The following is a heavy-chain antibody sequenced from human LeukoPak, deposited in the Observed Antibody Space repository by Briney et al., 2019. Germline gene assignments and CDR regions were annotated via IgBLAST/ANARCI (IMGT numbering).Heavy chain of an antibody. D-gene: IGHD3-22*01. Sequence: SETLSLTCTVSGGSISGSSYYWGWIRQSPGKGLEWIGSIYYSGSTYYNPSLKSRVTISVDTSKNQFSLKLSSVTAADTAVYYCARYDRSGYSLELWGQGTLVTVSS. CDR2: IYYSGST. V-gene: IGHV4-39*07. J-gene: IGHJ4*02. CDR1: GGSISGSSYY. CDR3: ARYDRSGYSLEL.